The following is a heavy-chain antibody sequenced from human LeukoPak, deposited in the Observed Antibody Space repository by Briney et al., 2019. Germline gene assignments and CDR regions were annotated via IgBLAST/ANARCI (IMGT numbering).Heavy chain of an antibody. J-gene: IGHJ3*02. CDR1: GFTFTTYA. D-gene: IGHD4-17*01. CDR3: AKDINTATIRAFDI. Sequence: TGGSLRLSCAASGFTFTTYAMNWVRQAPGKGLEWVSGITGGGDRTFYADSVKGRFTISRDNSMHTLYLQMNSLRAEDTAVYYCAKDINTATIRAFDIWGRGTMATVSS. V-gene: IGHV3-23*01. CDR2: ITGGGDRT.